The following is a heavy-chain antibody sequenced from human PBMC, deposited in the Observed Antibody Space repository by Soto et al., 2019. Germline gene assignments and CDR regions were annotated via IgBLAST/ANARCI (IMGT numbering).Heavy chain of an antibody. J-gene: IGHJ4*02. Sequence: PGGSLRLSCAASGFTFSSYGMHWVRQAPGKGLEWVALISYDGSNKYYADSAKGRFTISRDNSKNTLYLQMNSLRAEDTAVYYCAKPYSSSWYFFDYCGQGTLVTVSS. D-gene: IGHD6-13*01. V-gene: IGHV3-30*18. CDR2: ISYDGSNK. CDR1: GFTFSSYG. CDR3: AKPYSSSWYFFDY.